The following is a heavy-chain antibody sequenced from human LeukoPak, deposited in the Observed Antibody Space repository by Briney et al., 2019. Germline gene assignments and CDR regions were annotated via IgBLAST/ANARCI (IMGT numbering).Heavy chain of an antibody. CDR2: INPNSGGT. Sequence: ASVKVSCKASGYTFTGYYIHWVRQAPGQGLEWVGWINPNSGGTNYAQKFQGRVTMTRDTSISTAYMELSRLGSDDTAVYYCARDLLGQLYYFDYWGQRTLVTVSS. J-gene: IGHJ4*02. V-gene: IGHV1-2*02. CDR1: GYTFTGYY. CDR3: ARDLLGQLYYFDY. D-gene: IGHD1-1*01.